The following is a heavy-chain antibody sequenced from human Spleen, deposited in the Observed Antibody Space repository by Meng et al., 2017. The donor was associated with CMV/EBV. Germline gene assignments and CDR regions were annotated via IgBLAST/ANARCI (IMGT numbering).Heavy chain of an antibody. Sequence: GSFSGYYWSWIRQPPGKGLEWIGEINHSGSTNYNPSLKSRVTISVDTSKNQFSLKLSSVTAADTAVYYCAGLGYCSGGSCYEKEFDYWGQGTLVTVSS. V-gene: IGHV4-34*01. D-gene: IGHD2-15*01. CDR3: AGLGYCSGGSCYEKEFDY. J-gene: IGHJ4*02. CDR1: GSFSGYY. CDR2: INHSGST.